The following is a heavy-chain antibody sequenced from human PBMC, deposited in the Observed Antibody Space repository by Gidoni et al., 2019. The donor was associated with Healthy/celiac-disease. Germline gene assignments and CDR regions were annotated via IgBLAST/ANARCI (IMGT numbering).Heavy chain of an antibody. CDR2: IKQDGSEK. V-gene: IGHV3-7*01. CDR3: ARGRRIDY. CDR1: GFPFSSYW. J-gene: IGHJ4*02. Sequence: EVQLLESGGGLVQPGGSLRLSCAASGFPFSSYWMSWVRQAPGKGREWVANIKQDGSEKYYVDSVKGRFTISRDNAKNSLYLQMNSLRAEETAVYYCARGRRIDYWGQGTLVTVSS.